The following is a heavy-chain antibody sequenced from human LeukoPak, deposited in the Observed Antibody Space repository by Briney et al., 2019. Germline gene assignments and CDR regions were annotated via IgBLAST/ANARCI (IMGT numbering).Heavy chain of an antibody. CDR2: INWDGGST. J-gene: IGHJ4*02. CDR3: ARDSFSGSSLAY. Sequence: PGGSLRLSCAASGFTFDEYGMSWVRQAPGKGLEWVSSINWDGGSTAYADSVQGRFTISRDNAKNSLHLQMKSLRAEDTALYYCARDSFSGSSLAYWGQGTLVTVSS. V-gene: IGHV3-20*04. D-gene: IGHD1-26*01. CDR1: GFTFDEYG.